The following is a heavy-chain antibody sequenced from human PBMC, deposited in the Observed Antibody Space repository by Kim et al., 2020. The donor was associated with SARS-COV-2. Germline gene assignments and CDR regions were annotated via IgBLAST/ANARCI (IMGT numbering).Heavy chain of an antibody. CDR3: APASSGAWPNWFDP. CDR2: IGGSDLTT. CDR1: GLTFSNYG. Sequence: GGSLRLSCAASGLTFSNYGISWVRQAPGKGLEWVSAIGGSDLTTHYANFVKGRFTISRDNSKNTVYLQMNNLRVEDTAVYYCAPASSGAWPNWFDPWGQGTLVTVSS. V-gene: IGHV3-23*01. D-gene: IGHD2-21*02. J-gene: IGHJ5*02.